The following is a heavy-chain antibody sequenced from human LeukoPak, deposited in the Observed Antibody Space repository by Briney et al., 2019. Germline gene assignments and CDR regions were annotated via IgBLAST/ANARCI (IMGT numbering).Heavy chain of an antibody. V-gene: IGHV3-49*04. D-gene: IGHD2-15*01. CDR3: TRGYCSGGSCSRAFDI. CDR2: IRSKAYGGTT. CDR1: GFTFGDYA. J-gene: IGHJ3*02. Sequence: GGSLRLSCTTSGFTFGDYAMSWVRQAPGKGLEWVGFIRSKAYGGTTEYAASVKGRFTISRDDSKSIAYLEMNSLKTEDTAEYSCTRGYCSGGSCSRAFDIWGQGTMVTVSS.